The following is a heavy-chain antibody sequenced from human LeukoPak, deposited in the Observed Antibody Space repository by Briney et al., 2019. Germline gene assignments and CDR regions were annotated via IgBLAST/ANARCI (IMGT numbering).Heavy chain of an antibody. J-gene: IGHJ6*02. CDR2: ITGSDGST. CDR1: GFTFSSYA. D-gene: IGHD3-3*01. V-gene: IGHV3-23*01. Sequence: PGGSLRLSCAASGFTFSSYAMTWVRQAPGKGLEWVSTITGSDGSTYYADSVKGRFTISRDISRNTLYLQMNSLRAEDTAVYYCAKGPFYYDFWSSSRYYYGMDVWGQGTTVTVSS. CDR3: AKGPFYYDFWSSSRYYYGMDV.